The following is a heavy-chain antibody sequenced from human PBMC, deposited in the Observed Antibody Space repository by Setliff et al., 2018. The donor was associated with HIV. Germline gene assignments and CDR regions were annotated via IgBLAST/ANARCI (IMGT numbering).Heavy chain of an antibody. J-gene: IGHJ6*02. V-gene: IGHV3-48*03. CDR3: ARRETGALYFGTFYYYGMDV. D-gene: IGHD3-10*01. Sequence: GESLTISCAASGFTFSSYEMNWVRQAPGKGLEWVSYISDSGATIYYADFVKGRFTISRDNAKNSLYLQMNSLKAEDTAVYYCARRETGALYFGTFYYYGMDVWGQGTTVTVSS. CDR1: GFTFSSYE. CDR2: ISDSGATI.